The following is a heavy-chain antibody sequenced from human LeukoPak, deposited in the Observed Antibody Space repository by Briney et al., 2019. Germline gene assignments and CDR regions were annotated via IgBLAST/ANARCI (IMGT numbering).Heavy chain of an antibody. J-gene: IGHJ4*02. V-gene: IGHV3-23*01. Sequence: RPGGSLRLSCAASGFTFSSYAMNWVCQAPGKGLEWVSGTGSTGVSTFYADSVKGRFTVSRDNSKNTLSLQMNSLRAEDTAVYYCAKDPGVVPAHYFDYWGQGTLVTVSS. CDR2: TGSTGVST. D-gene: IGHD2-2*01. CDR1: GFTFSSYA. CDR3: AKDPGVVPAHYFDY.